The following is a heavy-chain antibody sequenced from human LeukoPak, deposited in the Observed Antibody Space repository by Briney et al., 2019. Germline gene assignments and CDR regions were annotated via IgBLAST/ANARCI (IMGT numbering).Heavy chain of an antibody. CDR3: AKDPYWEDSSGYYFDY. Sequence: GRSLRLSCAASGSTFSTYGMHWVRQAPGKGLEWVAVVSYDETIKYYADSVKGRFTISRDNSKNTLYLQMNSLRAEDTAVYYCAKDPYWEDSSGYYFDYWGQGTLVTVSS. CDR2: VSYDETIK. D-gene: IGHD3-22*01. CDR1: GSTFSTYG. V-gene: IGHV3-30*18. J-gene: IGHJ4*02.